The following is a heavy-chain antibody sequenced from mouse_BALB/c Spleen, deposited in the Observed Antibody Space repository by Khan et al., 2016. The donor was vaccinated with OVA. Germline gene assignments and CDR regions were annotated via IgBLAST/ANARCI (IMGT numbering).Heavy chain of an antibody. CDR1: GYTFTNYG. CDR2: INTYTGDP. D-gene: IGHD2-10*01. CDR3: ARPPYFSYVMDY. V-gene: IGHV9-3-1*01. Sequence: VQLVESGPELKKPGETVKISCKASGYTFTNYGMNWVKQAPGKGLKWMGWINTYTGDPTYADDFKGRFAFSLETSASTAYLQINNLKNEDTATYFCARPPYFSYVMDYWGQGTSVTVSS. J-gene: IGHJ4*01.